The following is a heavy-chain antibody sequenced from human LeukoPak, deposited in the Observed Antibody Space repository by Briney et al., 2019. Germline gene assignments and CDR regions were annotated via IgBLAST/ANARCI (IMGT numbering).Heavy chain of an antibody. CDR2: IIPILGIA. Sequence: ASVKVSCKASGGTFSSYTISWVRQAPGQGLEWMGRIIPILGIANYAQKFQGRVTITADKSTSTAYMELSSLRSEDTAVYYCAAHARLGDRRLDYWGQGALVTVSS. CDR1: GGTFSSYT. CDR3: AAHARLGDRRLDY. V-gene: IGHV1-69*02. D-gene: IGHD3-16*01. J-gene: IGHJ4*02.